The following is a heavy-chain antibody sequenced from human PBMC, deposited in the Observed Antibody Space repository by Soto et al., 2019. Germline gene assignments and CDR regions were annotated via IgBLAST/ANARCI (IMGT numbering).Heavy chain of an antibody. CDR1: GYTFTGSY. Sequence: ASVKVSCKASGYTFTGSYMHWVRQAPGQGLEWMGWINPNSGGTNYAQKFQGWVTMTRDTSISTAYMELSRLRSDDTAVYYCARSGYCSSTSCYYFDYWGQGTLVTVSS. CDR2: INPNSGGT. D-gene: IGHD2-2*01. J-gene: IGHJ4*02. V-gene: IGHV1-2*04. CDR3: ARSGYCSSTSCYYFDY.